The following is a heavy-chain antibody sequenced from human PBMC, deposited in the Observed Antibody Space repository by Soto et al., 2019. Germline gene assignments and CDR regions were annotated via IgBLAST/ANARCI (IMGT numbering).Heavy chain of an antibody. J-gene: IGHJ4*02. V-gene: IGHV4-38-2*01. Sequence: SETLSLTCDVSGYSISSGYYWNWIRQSPGKGLEWLGCVYHNGVAFYNPSLKSRLRLTPDTSKNRFSLTLTSVAAADTAVYLCARGVTGTLDFWGQGTLVTVSS. D-gene: IGHD1-20*01. CDR3: ARGVTGTLDF. CDR2: VYHNGVA. CDR1: GYSISSGYY.